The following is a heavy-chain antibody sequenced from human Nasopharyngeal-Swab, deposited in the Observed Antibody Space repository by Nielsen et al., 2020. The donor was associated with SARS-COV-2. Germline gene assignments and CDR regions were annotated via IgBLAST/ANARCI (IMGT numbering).Heavy chain of an antibody. J-gene: IGHJ4*02. CDR3: GKDKASSGYSSDY. Sequence: CLTPSCVPSGFISTNYWMHCVRQTPGKGLVWVSTIASNGGTTNYADSVKGRSTVSRDNAKNTLYLQLNRLSVEDAAVYYCGKDKASSGYSSDYWGQGTLVTVSS. V-gene: IGHV3-74*01. CDR1: GFISTNYW. CDR2: IASNGGTT. D-gene: IGHD3-22*01.